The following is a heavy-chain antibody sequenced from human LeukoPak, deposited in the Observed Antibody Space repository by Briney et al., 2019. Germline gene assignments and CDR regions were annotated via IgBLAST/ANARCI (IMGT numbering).Heavy chain of an antibody. J-gene: IGHJ4*02. V-gene: IGHV3-23*01. Sequence: GGSLRLSCAASGLTFSSYAMSWVRQAPGKGLEWVSAISGSGGSTYYADSVKGRFTISRDNSKNTLYLQMNSLRAEDTAVYYCAKANDFWSGINDYWGQGTLVTVSS. CDR2: ISGSGGST. D-gene: IGHD3-3*01. CDR1: GLTFSSYA. CDR3: AKANDFWSGINDY.